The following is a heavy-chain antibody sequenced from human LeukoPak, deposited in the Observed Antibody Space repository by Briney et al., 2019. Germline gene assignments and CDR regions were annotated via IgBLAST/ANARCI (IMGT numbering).Heavy chain of an antibody. D-gene: IGHD3-3*01. CDR3: GRETDFGVVTN. CDR2: TYYRSQQWHS. Sequence: SQTLSLTFAISGDSVSSNSAAWNWIRQSPSRGLEWLGRTYYRSQQWHSDYAPSMKGRITLNPDTSKNQFSLQPNSMTPEDTAVYYCGRETDFGVVTNWGQGTLVTVSS. V-gene: IGHV6-1*01. CDR1: GDSVSSNSAA. J-gene: IGHJ4*02.